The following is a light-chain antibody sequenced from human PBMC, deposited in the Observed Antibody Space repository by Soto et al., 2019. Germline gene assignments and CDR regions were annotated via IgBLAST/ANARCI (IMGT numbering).Light chain of an antibody. CDR1: QTVTNDY. Sequence: EVVLTQSPGTLSLSPGERVTLSCRASQTVTNDYLAWYQQKDGQAPRLLIYDASTRATGVPDRFSGSGSGPEYTLTITRLEPEDFAVYSCQQYGSSPWTFGQGTKV. J-gene: IGKJ1*01. CDR3: QQYGSSPWT. CDR2: DAS. V-gene: IGKV3-20*01.